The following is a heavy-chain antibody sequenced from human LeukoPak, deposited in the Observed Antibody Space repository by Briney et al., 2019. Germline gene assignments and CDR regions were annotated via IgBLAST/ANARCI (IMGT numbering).Heavy chain of an antibody. CDR2: ISSSSSYI. D-gene: IGHD3-16*01. Sequence: GGSLRLSCAASGFTFSSYSMNWVRQAPGKGLEWVSSISSSSSYIYYADSVKGRFTISRDNAKNSLYLQMNSLRAEDTAVYYCARLPKAEYDYVWGRTGYYWGQGTLVTVSS. CDR1: GFTFSSYS. CDR3: ARLPKAEYDYVWGRTGYY. J-gene: IGHJ4*02. V-gene: IGHV3-21*01.